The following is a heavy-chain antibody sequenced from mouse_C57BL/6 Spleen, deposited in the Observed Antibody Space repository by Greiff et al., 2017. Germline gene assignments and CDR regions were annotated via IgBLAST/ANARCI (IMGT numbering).Heavy chain of an antibody. Sequence: VQLMESGPELVKPGASVKISCKASGFSFTGYYMNWVKQSPEKRLEWIGEMNPSTGVTTYNKKFKAKVTLTVDKSSSTAYMQLKSLTSEVTAVYYGARVIYDYDGGVFAYWGQGTLVTVSA. J-gene: IGHJ3*01. D-gene: IGHD2-4*01. CDR2: MNPSTGVT. V-gene: IGHV1-42*01. CDR1: GFSFTGYY. CDR3: ARVIYDYDGGVFAY.